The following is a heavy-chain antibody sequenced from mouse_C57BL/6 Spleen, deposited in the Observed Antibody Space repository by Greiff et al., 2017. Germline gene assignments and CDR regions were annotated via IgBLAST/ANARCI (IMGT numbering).Heavy chain of an antibody. V-gene: IGHV1-15*01. CDR2: IDPETGGT. CDR1: GYTFTDYE. CDR3: TRWIGYCGSSLYAMDY. Sequence: VQLQQSGAELVRPGASVTLSCKASGYTFTDYEMHWVKQTPVHGLEWIGAIDPETGGTAYNQKFKGKAILTADKSSSTAYMELRSLTSEDSAVYYCTRWIGYCGSSLYAMDYWGQGTSVTVSS. J-gene: IGHJ4*01. D-gene: IGHD1-1*01.